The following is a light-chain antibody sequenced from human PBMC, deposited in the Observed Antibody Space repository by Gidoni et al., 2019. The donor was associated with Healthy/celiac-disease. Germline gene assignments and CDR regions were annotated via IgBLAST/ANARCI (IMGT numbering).Light chain of an antibody. V-gene: IGKV1-39*01. J-gene: IGKJ1*01. CDR2: AAS. CDR3: QQSYSTPRT. Sequence: DIQMTQSPSSLSASVGDSVTITCRASQSISSYLNWYQQKPGNDPKLLIYAASILQSGVPSRFSGSGSLTDFTLTISSLQPEDFATYYCQQSYSTPRTFGQGTKVEIK. CDR1: QSISSY.